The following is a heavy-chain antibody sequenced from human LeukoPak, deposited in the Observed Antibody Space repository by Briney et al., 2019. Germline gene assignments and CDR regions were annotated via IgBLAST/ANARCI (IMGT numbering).Heavy chain of an antibody. CDR3: VRDYNWGFDY. Sequence: GGSLRLSCAASGFTFSSYAMHWVRQAPGKGLEWVAVISYDGSNHYYADSVKGRFTISRDNSKNNVYLQMYSLRVEDTSIYYCVRDYNWGFDYWGQGTVVTVSS. V-gene: IGHV3-30*04. J-gene: IGHJ4*02. CDR1: GFTFSSYA. CDR2: ISYDGSNH. D-gene: IGHD1-1*01.